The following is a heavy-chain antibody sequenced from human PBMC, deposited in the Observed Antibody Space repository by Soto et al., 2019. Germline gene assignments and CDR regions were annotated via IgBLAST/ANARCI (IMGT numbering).Heavy chain of an antibody. Sequence: QVQLQQWGAGLLKPSETLSLTCAVYGGSFSGYYWRRIRQPPGKGLEWIGEINHSGSTNYNPSLKSRVTISVDTSKNQFSLKLSSVTAADTAVYYCARGLYYFDYWGQGTLVTVSS. CDR3: ARGLYYFDY. CDR2: INHSGST. CDR1: GGSFSGYY. J-gene: IGHJ4*02. V-gene: IGHV4-34*01.